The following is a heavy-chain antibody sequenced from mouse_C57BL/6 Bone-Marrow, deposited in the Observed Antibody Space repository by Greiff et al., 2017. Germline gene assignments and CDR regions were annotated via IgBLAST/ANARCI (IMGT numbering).Heavy chain of an antibody. D-gene: IGHD2-3*01. CDR2: IWWDDDK. Sequence: QVTLKESGPGILQPSQTLCLTCSFSGFSLSTFGMGVGWIRQPSGKGLEWLAHIWWDDDKYYNPALKSRLTISKATSKNKVFLKIANVDTADTATDYCAREDGYYNAMDYWGQGTSATVSS. CDR3: AREDGYYNAMDY. CDR1: GFSLSTFGMG. J-gene: IGHJ4*01. V-gene: IGHV8-8*01.